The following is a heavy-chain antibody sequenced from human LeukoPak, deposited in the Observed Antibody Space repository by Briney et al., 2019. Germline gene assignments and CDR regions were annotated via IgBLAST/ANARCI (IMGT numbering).Heavy chain of an antibody. Sequence: KVGESLKISCKVSGYTFANYWIGWVRQMPGKGLEWMGIIYPADSETRYSPSFQGQVTISVDKSISTAYLQWSSLKASDTAMYYCARRGIAGAGAHLGYWGQGTLVTVSS. D-gene: IGHD6-13*01. J-gene: IGHJ4*02. V-gene: IGHV5-51*01. CDR3: ARRGIAGAGAHLGY. CDR2: IYPADSET. CDR1: GYTFANYW.